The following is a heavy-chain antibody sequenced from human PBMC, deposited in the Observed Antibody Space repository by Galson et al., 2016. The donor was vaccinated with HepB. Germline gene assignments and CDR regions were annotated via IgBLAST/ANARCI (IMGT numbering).Heavy chain of an antibody. V-gene: IGHV4-4*02. J-gene: IGHJ4*02. Sequence: SETLSLTCAVSGGSITNNNWWSWVRQPPGKGLEWNGEIYHTGTTNYNPSLKSRVTISVDKSKNQFSLKLNSVTAADTAVYYCARTEFVIVEPTTSLVGYWGQGTLVTVTS. CDR2: IYHTGTT. CDR3: ARTEFVIVEPTTSLVGY. CDR1: GGSITNNNW. D-gene: IGHD1-26*01.